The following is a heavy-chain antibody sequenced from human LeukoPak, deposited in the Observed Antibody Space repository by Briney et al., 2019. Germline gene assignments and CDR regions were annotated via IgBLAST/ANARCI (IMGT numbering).Heavy chain of an antibody. CDR3: ARGCSAGTPHNWFDP. CDR2: IYYSGST. J-gene: IGHJ5*02. D-gene: IGHD6-13*01. V-gene: IGHV4-59*01. Sequence: SETLSLTCTVSGASISSYYWSWIRQPPGKGLEWIGYIYYSGSTNYNPSLKSRVTISVDTSKNQFSLKLSSMTAADTAVYYCARGCSAGTPHNWFDPWGQGTLVTVSS. CDR1: GASISSYY.